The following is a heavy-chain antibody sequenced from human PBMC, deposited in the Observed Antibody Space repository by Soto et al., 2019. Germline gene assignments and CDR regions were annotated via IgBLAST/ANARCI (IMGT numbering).Heavy chain of an antibody. V-gene: IGHV3-48*02. D-gene: IGHD6-19*01. CDR1: GFTFSSYS. CDR2: ISSSSSTI. Sequence: PGGSLRLSGAASGFTFSSYSMNWVRQAPGKGLEGVSYISSSSSTIYYADSVKGRFTISRDNAKNSLYLQMNSLRDEDTAVYYCARDHDSSGWYYYYYGMDVWGQGTTVTVSS. CDR3: ARDHDSSGWYYYYYGMDV. J-gene: IGHJ6*02.